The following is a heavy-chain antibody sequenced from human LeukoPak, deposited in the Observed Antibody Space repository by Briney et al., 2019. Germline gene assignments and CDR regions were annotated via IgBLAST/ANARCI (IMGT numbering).Heavy chain of an antibody. CDR1: GFTFSTYA. CDR3: AKRPPSSDAEYFQH. Sequence: GGSLRLSCAASGFTFSTYAMSWVRQAPGKGLEWVSSIGGGGGGTDYADFVKGRFTISRDNAKSTLYLQMNSLRAEDTAVYYCAKRPPSSDAEYFQHWGQGTLVTVSS. V-gene: IGHV3-23*01. D-gene: IGHD6-6*01. CDR2: IGGGGGGT. J-gene: IGHJ1*01.